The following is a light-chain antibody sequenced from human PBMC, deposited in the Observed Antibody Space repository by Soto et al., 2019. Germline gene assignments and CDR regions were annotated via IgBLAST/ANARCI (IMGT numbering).Light chain of an antibody. J-gene: IGKJ5*01. V-gene: IGKV3-15*01. CDR2: GAS. CDR1: QSVADN. Sequence: EVVMTQSPATLSVSPGERVTLSCRSSQSVADNLAWFQQQPGQGPRLLIYGASTRATGIPARLSGSGSETDFTLTISSLRSEDSAVYHCQQYNNWPITFGQGTRLEIK. CDR3: QQYNNWPIT.